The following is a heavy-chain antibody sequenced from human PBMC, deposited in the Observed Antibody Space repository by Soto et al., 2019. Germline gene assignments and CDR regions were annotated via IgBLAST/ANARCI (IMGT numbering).Heavy chain of an antibody. J-gene: IGHJ4*02. D-gene: IGHD2-21*02. Sequence: ASVKVSCKASGYTFTSYDINWVRQATGQGLEWMGWMNPNSGNTTYAQKFLGRVTMTRDTSTSTVYMELSSLRSEDTAVYYCARGGDVVLVTAPLDYWGQGTLVTVSS. CDR3: ARGGDVVLVTAPLDY. V-gene: IGHV1-8*01. CDR2: MNPNSGNT. CDR1: GYTFTSYD.